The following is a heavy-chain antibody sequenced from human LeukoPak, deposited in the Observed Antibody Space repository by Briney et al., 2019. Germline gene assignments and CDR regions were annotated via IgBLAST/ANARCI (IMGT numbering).Heavy chain of an antibody. CDR1: GFTFTSSA. Sequence: SVKVSCKASGFTFTSSAMQWVRQARGQRLEWIGWIVVGSGNTNYAQKFQERVTITRDMSTSTAYMELSSLRSEDTAVYYCAAWPEVDGDIVAPWGYWGQGTLVTVSS. CDR2: IVVGSGNT. V-gene: IGHV1-58*02. CDR3: AAWPEVDGDIVAPWGY. D-gene: IGHD5-12*01. J-gene: IGHJ4*02.